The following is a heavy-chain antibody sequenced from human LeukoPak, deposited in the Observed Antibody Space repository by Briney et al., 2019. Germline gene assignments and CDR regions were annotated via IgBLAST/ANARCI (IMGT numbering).Heavy chain of an antibody. CDR2: IRDKPDGGTT. J-gene: IGHJ6*02. CDR1: GSTFSNAW. CDR3: TTDNAPGMDV. Sequence: NPGGSLRLSCAASGSTFSNAWMSWVRQAPGKGLEWVGLIRDKPDGGTTDYTAPVKGRFTISRDDSKSMLYLQMNSLKTEDTAVYYCTTDNAPGMDVWGQGTTVTVSS. D-gene: IGHD2-2*01. V-gene: IGHV3-15*01.